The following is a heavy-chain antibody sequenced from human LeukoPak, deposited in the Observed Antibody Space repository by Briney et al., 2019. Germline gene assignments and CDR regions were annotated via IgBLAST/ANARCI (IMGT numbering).Heavy chain of an antibody. CDR1: GFTFSSYG. V-gene: IGHV3-23*01. J-gene: IGHJ4*02. D-gene: IGHD3-3*01. CDR3: AKGSDFWNPDDY. Sequence: PGGSLRLSCAASGFTFSSYGIYWVRQAPGKGLEWVSAISSSGGSTYYADSVKGRFTISRDNSKNTLYLQMNSLRAEDTAVYYCAKGSDFWNPDDYWGQGTLVTVSS. CDR2: ISSSGGST.